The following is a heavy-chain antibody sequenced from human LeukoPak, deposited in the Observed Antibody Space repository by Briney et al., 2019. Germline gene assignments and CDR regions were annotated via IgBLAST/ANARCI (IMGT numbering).Heavy chain of an antibody. D-gene: IGHD3-22*01. CDR1: GFSFGSYA. CDR3: AKDHGWLSRD. CDR2: ISGSGGGT. J-gene: IGHJ4*02. Sequence: GGSLRLSCGASGFSFGSYAMSWVRQAPGKGPEWVSAISGSGGGTHYADSAKGRFTVSRDDSKNTLYLQMNSLRAEDTAVYYCAKDHGWLSRDWGQGTLVTVSS. V-gene: IGHV3-23*01.